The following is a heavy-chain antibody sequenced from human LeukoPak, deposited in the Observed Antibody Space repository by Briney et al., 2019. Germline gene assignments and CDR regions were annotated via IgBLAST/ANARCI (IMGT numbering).Heavy chain of an antibody. D-gene: IGHD2-2*02. Sequence: PGGSLRLSCAASGFTFSSYAMSWVRQAPGKGLEGVSAISGSGGSTYYAESVKGRFTISRDNSKNTLYLQMNSLRAEDTAVYHCARDVSRDVSCYTDWGQGTLVTVSS. CDR2: ISGSGGST. V-gene: IGHV3-23*01. J-gene: IGHJ4*02. CDR3: ARDVSRDVSCYTD. CDR1: GFTFSSYA.